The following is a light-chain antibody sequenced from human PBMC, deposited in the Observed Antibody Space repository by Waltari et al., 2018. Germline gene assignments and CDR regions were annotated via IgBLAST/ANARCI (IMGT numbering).Light chain of an antibody. CDR2: AAS. V-gene: IGKV1-39*01. Sequence: DIHMTPSPSSLSASVGDRVTITCRAGQSISSYLNWYQQKPGKAPKLVIYAASSFQSRVPSRFSGSGSGTDFTLTISSLQPEDIATYYCQQSYSTPFTFGPGTTVDIK. J-gene: IGKJ3*01. CDR3: QQSYSTPFT. CDR1: QSISSY.